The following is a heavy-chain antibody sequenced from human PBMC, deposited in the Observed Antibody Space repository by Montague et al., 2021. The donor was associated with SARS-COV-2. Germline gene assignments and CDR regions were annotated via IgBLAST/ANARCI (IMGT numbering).Heavy chain of an antibody. Sequence: SLRLSCAASGFTFSSRAMNWARRAPGKGLEWVSGITGSGDRMFYADSVKGRLTISRDNSKNTLFLQMDSLRAEDTAVYYCAKVVSGLGSPSLTGYGMDVWGQGTTVTVSS. CDR2: ITGSGDRM. J-gene: IGHJ6*02. CDR1: GFTFSSRA. CDR3: AKVVSGLGSPSLTGYGMDV. D-gene: IGHD3-10*01. V-gene: IGHV3-23*01.